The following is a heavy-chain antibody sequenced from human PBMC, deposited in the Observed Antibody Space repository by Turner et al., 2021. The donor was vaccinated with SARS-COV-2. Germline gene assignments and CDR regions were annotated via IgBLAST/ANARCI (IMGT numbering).Heavy chain of an antibody. J-gene: IGHJ4*02. CDR1: SGSITKYDW. V-gene: IGHV4-4*03. Sequence: QVQLQESGPGLVKPPGTLSLICDVSSGSITKYDWWSWVRQSPGRGLEWIGEIYYRGDTNYNPSFKSRVTMSIDESKNQFSLSLTSVTAADTAVYYCARISRRRIKGTGSMFDYWGPGTLVTVSS. D-gene: IGHD1-1*01. CDR2: IYYRGDT. CDR3: ARISRRRIKGTGSMFDY.